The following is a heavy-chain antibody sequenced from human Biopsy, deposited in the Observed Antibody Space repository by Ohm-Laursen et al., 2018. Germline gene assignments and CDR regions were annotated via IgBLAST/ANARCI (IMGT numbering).Heavy chain of an antibody. Sequence: GTLSLTCTVSGGSISGYHWSWIRKSPGKGLEWLAYISYTGGITSNPSLNGRATMSLDTSKNQFSLRLIYVAAADTVVYYCARMPHFDYWGQGILVTVSS. D-gene: IGHD2-2*01. V-gene: IGHV4-59*01. CDR3: ARMPHFDY. CDR1: GGSISGYH. CDR2: ISYTGGI. J-gene: IGHJ4*02.